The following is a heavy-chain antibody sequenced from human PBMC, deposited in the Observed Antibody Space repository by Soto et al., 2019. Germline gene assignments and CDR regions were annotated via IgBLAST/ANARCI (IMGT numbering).Heavy chain of an antibody. D-gene: IGHD2-2*01. CDR3: GTMPIVVEPAPMEV. CDR2: IYYSGST. Sequence: PSETLSLTCTVSGGSISSGDYYWSWIRQPPGKGLEWIGYIYYSGSTSYNASLKSRTSISADPSNNQFSLKLHSLTAADTAVYFCGTMPIVVEPAPMEVWGPGTSVTVSS. J-gene: IGHJ6*02. CDR1: GGSISSGDYY. V-gene: IGHV4-30-4*01.